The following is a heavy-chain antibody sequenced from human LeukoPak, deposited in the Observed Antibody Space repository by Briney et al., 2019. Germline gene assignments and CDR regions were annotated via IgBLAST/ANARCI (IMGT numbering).Heavy chain of an antibody. CDR2: IYYSGST. D-gene: IGHD4-17*01. CDR1: GGSTSSSSYY. Sequence: PSETLSLTCTVSGGSTSSSSYYWGWIRQPPGKGLEWIGSIYYSGSTYYNPSLKSRVTISVDTSKNQFSLKLSSVTAADTAVYYCARRTTVTTSSFDYWGQGTLVTVSS. CDR3: ARRTTVTTSSFDY. V-gene: IGHV4-39*01. J-gene: IGHJ4*02.